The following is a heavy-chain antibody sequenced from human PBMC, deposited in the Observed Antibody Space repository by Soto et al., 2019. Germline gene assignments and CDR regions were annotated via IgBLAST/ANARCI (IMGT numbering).Heavy chain of an antibody. J-gene: IGHJ4*02. D-gene: IGHD2-21*01. Sequence: GFLRTPFGSSGFTLRRYAISLGRQAPGQRPEWVATFSGGRDTTWHADSVKGRFTVSRDSSKNTLSLQMNSLRPEDTALYYCAKATSATCTGSICYSFDYWGQGTLVTVPS. V-gene: IGHV3-23*01. CDR2: FSGGRDTT. CDR1: GFTLRRYA. CDR3: AKATSATCTGSICYSFDY.